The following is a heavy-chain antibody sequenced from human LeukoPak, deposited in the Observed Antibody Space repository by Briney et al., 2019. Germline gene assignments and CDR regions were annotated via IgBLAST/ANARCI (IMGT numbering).Heavy chain of an antibody. J-gene: IGHJ1*01. D-gene: IGHD3-22*01. CDR2: ISGSGGST. CDR1: GFTFSSYA. CDR3: AMRYDSSGYYYPIAEYFQH. V-gene: IGHV3-23*01. Sequence: GGSLRLSCAASGFTFSSYAMSWVRQAPGKGLEWVSAISGSGGSTYYADSVKGRFTISRDNSKNTLYLQMNSLRAEDTAVYYCAMRYDSSGYYYPIAEYFQHWGQGTLVTVSS.